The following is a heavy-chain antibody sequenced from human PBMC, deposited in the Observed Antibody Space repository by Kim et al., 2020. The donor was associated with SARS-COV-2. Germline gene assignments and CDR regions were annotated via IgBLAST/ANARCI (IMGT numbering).Heavy chain of an antibody. Sequence: GESLKISCKASGYGFTSYWITWVRQMPGKGPEWMGSIDPSDSYTKQGPSFQGHVTISVDKAGNTAYVQWSSLKASDSAIYYCARHGLPPGSDFYYSGMDVWGQGTTVTVSS. J-gene: IGHJ6*02. V-gene: IGHV5-10-1*01. D-gene: IGHD2-15*01. CDR1: GYGFTSYW. CDR2: IDPSDSYT. CDR3: ARHGLPPGSDFYYSGMDV.